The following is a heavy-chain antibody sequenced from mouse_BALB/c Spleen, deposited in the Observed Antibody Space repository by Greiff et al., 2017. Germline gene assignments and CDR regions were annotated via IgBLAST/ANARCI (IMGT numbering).Heavy chain of an antibody. CDR3: ARGVYRYDFDV. D-gene: IGHD2-14*01. Sequence: EVMLVESGGGLVQPGGSRKLSCAASGFTFSSFGMHWVRQAPEKGLEWVAYISNGGGSTYYPDTVKGRFTISRDNAKNTLYLQMSSLKSEDTAMYYCARGVYRYDFDVWGAGTTVTVSS. CDR1: GFTFSSFG. J-gene: IGHJ1*01. CDR2: ISNGGGST. V-gene: IGHV5-12-2*01.